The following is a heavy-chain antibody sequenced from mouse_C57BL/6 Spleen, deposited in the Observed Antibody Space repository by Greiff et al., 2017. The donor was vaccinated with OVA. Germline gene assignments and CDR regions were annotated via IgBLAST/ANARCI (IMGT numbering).Heavy chain of an antibody. CDR1: GYTFTDYY. Sequence: VQLQQSGPELVKPGASVKISCKASGYTFTDYYMNWVKQSHGKSLEWIGDINPNNGGTSYNQKFKGKATLTVDKSSSTAYMELRSLTSEDSAVYYCARKDYDGDYAMDYWGQGTSVTVSS. CDR3: ARKDYDGDYAMDY. J-gene: IGHJ4*01. CDR2: INPNNGGT. D-gene: IGHD2-4*01. V-gene: IGHV1-26*01.